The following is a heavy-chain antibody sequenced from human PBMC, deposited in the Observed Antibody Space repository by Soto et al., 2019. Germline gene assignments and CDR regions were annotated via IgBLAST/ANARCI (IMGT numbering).Heavy chain of an antibody. CDR2: ISNYNSDT. J-gene: IGHJ4*02. V-gene: IGHV1-18*01. CDR1: GYTFTRYG. Sequence: QVQLVQSGAEVKKPGASVKVSCKASGYTFTRYGISWVRQAPGQGLEWMGWISNYNSDTNYAQKLQGRVTMTTDTSTSTAYMELRSLKSDDTAVYYCTRGGQLFAGNYFDYWGQGTLVTVSS. CDR3: TRGGQLFAGNYFDY. D-gene: IGHD3-10*02.